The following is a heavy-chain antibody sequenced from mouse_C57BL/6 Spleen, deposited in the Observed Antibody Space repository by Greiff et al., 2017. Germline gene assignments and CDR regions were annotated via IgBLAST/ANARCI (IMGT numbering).Heavy chain of an antibody. J-gene: IGHJ2*01. CDR3: ARSGLPDY. D-gene: IGHD2-2*01. CDR1: GYTFTSYW. V-gene: IGHV1-69*01. Sequence: QVQLQQPGAELVMPGASVKLSCKASGYTFTSYWMHWVKQRPGQGLEWIGEIDPSDSYTNYNQKFKGKSTLTVDKSSSTAYMQLSSLTSEDSAVYYCARSGLPDYWGQGTTLTVSS. CDR2: IDPSDSYT.